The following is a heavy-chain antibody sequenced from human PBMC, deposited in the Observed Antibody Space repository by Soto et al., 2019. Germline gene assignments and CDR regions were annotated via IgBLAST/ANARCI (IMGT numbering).Heavy chain of an antibody. J-gene: IGHJ6*02. CDR2: ISYSANT. D-gene: IGHD2-2*01. CDR3: ARDGRVVPAVTLFNYYGMDI. CDR1: GGSVSSGGYY. V-gene: IGHV4-31*03. Sequence: QVQLQESGPGLVKPSETLSLTCTVSGGSVSSGGYYWSWIRQRQGKGLEGIGYISYSANTYSNPSLKSRATISVDTSKNQFSLTVNSVTAADTAVYYCARDGRVVPAVTLFNYYGMDIWGQGTTVTVSS.